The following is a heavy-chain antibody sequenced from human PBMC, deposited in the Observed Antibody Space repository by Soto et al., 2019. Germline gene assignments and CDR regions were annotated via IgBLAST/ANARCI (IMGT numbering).Heavy chain of an antibody. D-gene: IGHD3-10*01. V-gene: IGHV1-8*01. CDR2: MNPNSGNT. Sequence: QVQLVQSGAEVKMPGASVKVSCKASGYTFTSHDIHWVRQATGQGLEWMGWMNPNSGNTGYGQKFQGRVTITRNTATSTSYMELSSMKYDDTAVYYWARGRYAIRGGFIRGELDHWGQGSLVIVSS. CDR3: ARGRYAIRGGFIRGELDH. CDR1: GYTFTSHD. J-gene: IGHJ5*02.